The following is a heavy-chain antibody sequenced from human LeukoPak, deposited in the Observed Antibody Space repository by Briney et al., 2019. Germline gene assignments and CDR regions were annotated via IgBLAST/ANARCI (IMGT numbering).Heavy chain of an antibody. CDR2: IYYSGSS. J-gene: IGHJ4*01. CDR1: GGSISSGGYY. V-gene: IGHV4-31*03. D-gene: IGHD3-22*01. CDR3: ASGLSYYYGSSADY. Sequence: PSETLPLTCTVTGGSISSGGYYWSWIRQHPGRGLEGIGYIYYSGSSYYNPSLKSRVTILVDTSKNQFSLKLSSVTAADTAVYYCASGLSYYYGSSADYWGQGTLVTVSS.